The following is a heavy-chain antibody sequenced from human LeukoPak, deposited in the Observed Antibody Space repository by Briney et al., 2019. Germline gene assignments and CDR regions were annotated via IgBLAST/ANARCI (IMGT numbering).Heavy chain of an antibody. D-gene: IGHD2-21*01. CDR1: GFTFSSYW. Sequence: GGSLRLSCAASGFTFSSYWMSWVRQAPGKGLEWVSAISGDGARTYYADSVKGRFTISRDNSKNTLDLQMNSLRAEDTAIYYCAKTVVVITFRFDSWGQGSLVTVSS. CDR3: AKTVVVITFRFDS. V-gene: IGHV3-23*01. J-gene: IGHJ4*02. CDR2: ISGDGART.